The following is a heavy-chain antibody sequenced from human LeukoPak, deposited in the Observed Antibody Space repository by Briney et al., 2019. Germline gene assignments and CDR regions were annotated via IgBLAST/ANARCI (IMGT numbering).Heavy chain of an antibody. Sequence: TGRSLRLSCAASGFTFSSYSMIGVRQAPAKGREWVSSISSRSRHIHYADLVKGRFTNSRHNAKNSLYLQMNSLRAEDTAVYYCATKGLTAPRYYYYYGMDVWGQGTTVTVSS. CDR3: ATKGLTAPRYYYYYGMDV. D-gene: IGHD3-16*01. V-gene: IGHV3-21*01. J-gene: IGHJ6*02. CDR2: ISSRSRHI. CDR1: GFTFSSYS.